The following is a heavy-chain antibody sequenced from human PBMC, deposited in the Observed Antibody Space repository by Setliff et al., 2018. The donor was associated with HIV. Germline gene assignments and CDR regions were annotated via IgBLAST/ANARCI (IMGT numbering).Heavy chain of an antibody. D-gene: IGHD6-19*01. CDR3: ARSPRYSSGWYDSYFDQ. J-gene: IGHJ4*02. V-gene: IGHV1-3*01. CDR1: GYTFSNYV. CDR2: INAGNGNT. Sequence: GASVKVSCKASGYTFSNYVMQWVRQAPGQRLEWMGWINAGNGNTKYSQEFQGRVTITTDTSADTAYMELSSLRFEDTAVYYCARSPRYSSGWYDSYFDQWGQGTLVTVSS.